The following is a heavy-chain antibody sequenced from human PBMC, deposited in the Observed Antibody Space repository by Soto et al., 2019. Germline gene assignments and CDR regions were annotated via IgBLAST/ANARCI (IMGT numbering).Heavy chain of an antibody. J-gene: IGHJ6*02. Sequence: ASVKVSCKASGYTFTSYCLHWVRLTPGQGLEWMGIINPSGGSTTYPQKFQGRVTVTTDTTTSTAYMELRSLRSDDTGVYYCARAGSSLGYAMDVWGRGTTVTVSS. CDR3: ARAGSSLGYAMDV. D-gene: IGHD3-10*01. CDR2: INPSGGST. V-gene: IGHV1-46*01. CDR1: GYTFTSYC.